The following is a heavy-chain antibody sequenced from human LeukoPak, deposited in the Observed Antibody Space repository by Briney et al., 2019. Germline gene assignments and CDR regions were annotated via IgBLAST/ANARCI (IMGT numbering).Heavy chain of an antibody. CDR3: ARGGSCNSASGGDCSHLLIA. V-gene: IGHV1-46*02. Sequence: GASVKVSCKASGGTFNSYAISWVRQAPGQGLEWMGIINPSGGSTSYAQKFQGRVTMTRDTSTSTVYMELSSLRSEDTAVYYCARGGSCNSASGGDCSHLLIAWGQGTLVTVSS. J-gene: IGHJ5*02. CDR1: GGTFNSYA. CDR2: INPSGGST. D-gene: IGHD2-21*02.